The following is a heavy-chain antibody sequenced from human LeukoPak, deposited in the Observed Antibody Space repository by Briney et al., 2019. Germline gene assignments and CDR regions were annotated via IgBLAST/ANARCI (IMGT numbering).Heavy chain of an antibody. J-gene: IGHJ3*02. Sequence: SETLSLTCTVSGCSISSSSYYWGWIRQPPGKGLEWIGSIYYSGSTYYNPSLKSRVTISVDTSKNQFSLKLSSVTAADTAVYYCASRQFYDSSGYYSDAFDIWGQGTMVTVSS. CDR1: GCSISSSSYY. D-gene: IGHD3-22*01. CDR2: IYYSGST. CDR3: ASRQFYDSSGYYSDAFDI. V-gene: IGHV4-39*01.